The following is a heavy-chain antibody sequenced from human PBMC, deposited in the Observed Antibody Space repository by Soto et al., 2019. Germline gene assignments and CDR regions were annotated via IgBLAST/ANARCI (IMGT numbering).Heavy chain of an antibody. CDR1: GFTFSYYW. CDR2: IHSDGSST. D-gene: IGHD2-21*02. Sequence: EVQLVESEGGLVQPGGSLRLSCAASGFTFSYYWMHWVRQAPGQGLVWVSRIHSDGSSTTYADSVQGRFTISRDNAKNTLYLQMTSLRAEETVVYCCARSDKGAFDLWGQGTIVTVSS. CDR3: ARSDKGAFDL. V-gene: IGHV3-74*01. J-gene: IGHJ3*01.